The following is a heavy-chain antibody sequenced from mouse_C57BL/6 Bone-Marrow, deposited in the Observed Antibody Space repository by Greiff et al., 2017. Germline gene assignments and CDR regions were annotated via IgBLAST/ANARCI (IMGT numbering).Heavy chain of an antibody. CDR1: GFNIKDYY. D-gene: IGHD2-3*01. Sequence: EVQLQQSGAELVRPGASVKLSCKASGFNIKDYYMHWVKQRPEQGLEWIGRIDPGDGDTEYAPKFQGKATMTADTASTTAYLQLSSLTSDDTAVYYCRWLLCAFDYWCQGTAVTVSS. J-gene: IGHJ4*01. CDR3: RWLLCAFDY. V-gene: IGHV14-1*01. CDR2: IDPGDGDT.